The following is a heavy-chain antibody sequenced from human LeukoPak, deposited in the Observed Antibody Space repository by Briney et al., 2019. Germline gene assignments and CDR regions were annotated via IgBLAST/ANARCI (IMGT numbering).Heavy chain of an antibody. D-gene: IGHD6-13*01. CDR1: GFTFSSYG. V-gene: IGHV3-33*08. J-gene: IGHJ3*02. CDR3: ARDGGAAAGLDAFDI. CDR2: IWSDGTNK. Sequence: PGGSLRLSCAASGFTFSSYGMHWVRQAPGQGLGWVAVIWSDGTNKYYADSVKGRFTISRDNSKNTLSLQMNSLRAEDTAVYYCARDGGAAAGLDAFDIWGQGTMVTVSS.